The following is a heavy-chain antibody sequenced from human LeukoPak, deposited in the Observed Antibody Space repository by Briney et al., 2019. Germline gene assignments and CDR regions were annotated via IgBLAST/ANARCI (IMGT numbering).Heavy chain of an antibody. CDR1: GFTFDDYA. Sequence: GGSLRLSCAASGFTFDDYAMHWVRQAPGKGLEWVSLISGDGGSTYYADSVKGRFTISRDNSKNSLYLQMNSLRTEDTALYYCAKGPTVEMATIEAINDAFDIWGQRTMVTVSS. J-gene: IGHJ3*02. CDR3: AKGPTVEMATIEAINDAFDI. V-gene: IGHV3-43*02. D-gene: IGHD5-24*01. CDR2: ISGDGGST.